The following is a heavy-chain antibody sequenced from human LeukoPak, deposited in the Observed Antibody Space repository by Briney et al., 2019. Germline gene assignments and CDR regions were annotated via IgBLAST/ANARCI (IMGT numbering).Heavy chain of an antibody. CDR2: ISGSGGST. V-gene: IGHV3-23*01. CDR1: GFTFDDYG. CDR3: AKPQEVVAATEYFDY. Sequence: GGSLRLSCAASGFTFDDYGMSWVRQAPGKGLEWVSAISGSGGSTYYADSVKGRFTISRDNSKNTLYLQMNSLRAEDTAVYYCAKPQEVVAATEYFDYWGQGTLVTVSS. J-gene: IGHJ4*02. D-gene: IGHD2-15*01.